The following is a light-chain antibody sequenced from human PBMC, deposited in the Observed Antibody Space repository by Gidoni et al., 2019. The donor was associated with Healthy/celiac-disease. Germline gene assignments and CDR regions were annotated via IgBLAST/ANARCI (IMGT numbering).Light chain of an antibody. J-gene: IGLJ1*01. CDR3: CSYAGSSTYV. V-gene: IGLV2-23*01. CDR2: EGS. Sequence: QSALTQPASVSGSPGQSITITCTGTSSDVGSYNLVSWYQQHPGKAPKLMIYEGSKRPSGVSNRFSGSKSGNTASLTISVLQAEDEADYYCCSYAGSSTYVFGTGTTVTVL. CDR1: SSDVGSYNL.